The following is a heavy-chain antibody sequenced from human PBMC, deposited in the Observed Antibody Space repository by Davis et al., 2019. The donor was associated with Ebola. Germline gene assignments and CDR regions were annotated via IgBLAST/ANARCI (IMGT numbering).Heavy chain of an antibody. D-gene: IGHD3-16*01. V-gene: IGHV1-69*04. CDR3: ASTFRLIVY. J-gene: IGHJ4*02. Sequence: SVKVSCKASGGTFSSYAISWVRQAPGQGLEWMGRIIPILGIANYAQKFQGRVTMTTDTSTSTTYMELRSLRSDDTAVYYCASTFRLIVYWGQGTLVTVSS. CDR2: IIPILGIA. CDR1: GGTFSSYA.